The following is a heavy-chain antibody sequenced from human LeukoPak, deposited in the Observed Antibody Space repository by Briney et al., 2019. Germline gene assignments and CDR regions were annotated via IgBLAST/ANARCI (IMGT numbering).Heavy chain of an antibody. V-gene: IGHV4-61*02. D-gene: IGHD3-22*01. Sequence: SETLSLTCTVSGGSISSGSYYWSWIRQPAGKGLEWIGRIYTSGSANYNPSLKSRVTISVDTSKNQFSLKLSSVTAADTAVYYCAREKTYYYDSSGYNYDAFDIWGQGTMVTVSS. J-gene: IGHJ3*02. CDR2: IYTSGSA. CDR1: GGSISSGSYY. CDR3: AREKTYYYDSSGYNYDAFDI.